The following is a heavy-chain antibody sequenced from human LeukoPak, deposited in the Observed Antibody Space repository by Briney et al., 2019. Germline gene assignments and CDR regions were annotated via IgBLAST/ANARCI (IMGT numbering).Heavy chain of an antibody. CDR1: GYTFTGYY. CDR2: INPNSGGT. J-gene: IGHJ5*02. D-gene: IGHD4-11*01. Sequence: ASVKVSCKASGYTFTGYYMHWVRQAPGQGLEWMGWINPNSGGTNYAQKFQGRVTMTRDTSISTAYMELSRLRSGDTAVYYCARVGDYSNYGWFDPWGQGTLVTVSS. CDR3: ARVGDYSNYGWFDP. V-gene: IGHV1-2*02.